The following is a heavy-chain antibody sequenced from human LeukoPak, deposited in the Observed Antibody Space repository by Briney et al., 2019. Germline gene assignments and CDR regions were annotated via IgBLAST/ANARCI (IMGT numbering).Heavy chain of an antibody. J-gene: IGHJ5*02. Sequence: PGESLRISCKGSGYIFSNYWIVWVRQMPGKGLEWMGIIYPGESDTRYSPSFQGQVTISADKSISTAYLQWSSLKASDSAMYYCARHSLVGATRSYFDLWGQGTLVTVSS. D-gene: IGHD1-26*01. V-gene: IGHV5-51*01. CDR3: ARHSLVGATRSYFDL. CDR1: GYIFSNYW. CDR2: IYPGESDT.